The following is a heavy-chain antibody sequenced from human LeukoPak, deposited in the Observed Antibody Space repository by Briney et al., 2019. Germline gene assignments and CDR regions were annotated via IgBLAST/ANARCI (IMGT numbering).Heavy chain of an antibody. J-gene: IGHJ4*02. V-gene: IGHV3-9*01. CDR1: GFTFSSYW. CDR2: ISWNSGSI. CDR3: AKGGDYDILTGIDY. Sequence: GGSLRLSCAASGFTFSSYWMNWVRQAPGKGLEWVSGISWNSGSIGYADSVKGRFTISRDNAKNSLYLQMNSLRAEDTALYYCAKGGDYDILTGIDYWGQGTLVTVSS. D-gene: IGHD3-9*01.